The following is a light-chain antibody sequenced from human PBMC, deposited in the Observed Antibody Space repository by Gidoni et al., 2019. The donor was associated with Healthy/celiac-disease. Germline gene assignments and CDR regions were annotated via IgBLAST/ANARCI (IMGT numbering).Light chain of an antibody. Sequence: QYAVTQTPSVSGSPGQSLTLSCTGTSSDVGSNNRVSLYQQPPGTAPKLMIYEVSNRPSGVPDRFSGSKSGNTASLAISGLQAEDEADYYCSLYTSSSTWVFGGGTKLTVL. J-gene: IGLJ3*02. V-gene: IGLV2-18*01. CDR1: SSDVGSNNR. CDR3: SLYTSSSTWV. CDR2: EVS.